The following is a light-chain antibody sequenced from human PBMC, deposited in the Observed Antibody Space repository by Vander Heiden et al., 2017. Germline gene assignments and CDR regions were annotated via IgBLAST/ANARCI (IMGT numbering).Light chain of an antibody. CDR1: QSVSSN. V-gene: IGKV3-15*01. CDR3: QQYNNWPPWT. CDR2: GAS. Sequence: IVITQSPATLSVSPGERATLSCRASQSVSSNLAWYQQKPGQAPRLLIYGASTRATGIPARFSGSGYGTEFTLTISSRQSEDFAVYYCQQYNNWPPWTFGQGTKVEIK. J-gene: IGKJ1*01.